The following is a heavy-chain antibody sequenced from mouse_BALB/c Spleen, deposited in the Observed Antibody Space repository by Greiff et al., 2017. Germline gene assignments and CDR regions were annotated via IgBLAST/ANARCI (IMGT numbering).Heavy chain of an antibody. CDR3: ARAELRRDYYAMDY. J-gene: IGHJ4*01. CDR1: GFSLTSYG. Sequence: QVQLKESGPGLVAPSQSLSITCTVSGFSLTSYGVHWVRQPPGKGLEWLGVIWAGGSTNYNSALMSRLSISKDNSKSQVFLKMNSLQTDDTAMYYCARAELRRDYYAMDYWGQGTSVTVSS. CDR2: IWAGGST. V-gene: IGHV2-9*02. D-gene: IGHD1-1*01.